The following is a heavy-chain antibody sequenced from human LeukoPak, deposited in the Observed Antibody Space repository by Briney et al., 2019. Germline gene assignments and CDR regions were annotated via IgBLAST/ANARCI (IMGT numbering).Heavy chain of an antibody. Sequence: ASVEVSCKASGYTFFTYGVTWVRQAPGQGLEWMGWISTYNGNTISQKFQGRGTLTTDTSTSTAYMDLRSLKSDDTAVYYCARQYGDNSGSLDHWGQGTLVTVSS. CDR1: GYTFFTYG. V-gene: IGHV1-18*01. J-gene: IGHJ4*02. CDR3: ARQYGDNSGSLDH. CDR2: ISTYNGNT. D-gene: IGHD4-23*01.